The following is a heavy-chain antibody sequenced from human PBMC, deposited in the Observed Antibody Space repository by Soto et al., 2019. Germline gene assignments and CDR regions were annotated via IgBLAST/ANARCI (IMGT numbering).Heavy chain of an antibody. CDR3: AKHLTGGRLQSPFDL. J-gene: IGHJ4*02. D-gene: IGHD3-9*01. V-gene: IGHV4-39*01. CDR2: LYYTGTT. CDR1: GGSIGSSSYY. Sequence: SETLSLTCSVSGGSIGSSSYYFGWIRQPPGKGLEWIGSLYYTGTTYYNSSLKSRVTISADKSQNQFSLRLSSVTAADTAVYYCAKHLTGGRLQSPFDLWGQGTQVTVSS.